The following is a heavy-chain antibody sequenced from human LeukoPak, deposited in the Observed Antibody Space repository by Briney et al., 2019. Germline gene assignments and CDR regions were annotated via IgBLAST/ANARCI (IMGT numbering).Heavy chain of an antibody. V-gene: IGHV3-33*01. Sequence: GGSLRLSCAASGFTFGSYGMHWVRQAPGKGLEWVSIIWYDGSNKYYADSVKGRFTISKDNSKNTLYLQMNSLRAEDTAVYYCARDPGHSGWYGDYWGQGTLVTVSS. D-gene: IGHD6-19*01. CDR1: GFTFGSYG. CDR2: IWYDGSNK. J-gene: IGHJ4*02. CDR3: ARDPGHSGWYGDY.